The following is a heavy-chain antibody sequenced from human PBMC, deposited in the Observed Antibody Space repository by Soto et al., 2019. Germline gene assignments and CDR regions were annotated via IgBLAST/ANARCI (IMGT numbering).Heavy chain of an antibody. J-gene: IGHJ6*02. D-gene: IGHD6-13*01. V-gene: IGHV4-4*07. Sequence: QVQLQESGPGLVKPSETLSLTCTVSGGSISSYYWSWIRQPAGKGLEWIGRIYTSWSTKYNPSLKSRVTMSVDTSKNQFSLKLSSVTAADTAVYYCARWSGSSWRHDFDYGMDVWGQGTTVTVSS. CDR1: GGSISSYY. CDR2: IYTSWST. CDR3: ARWSGSSWRHDFDYGMDV.